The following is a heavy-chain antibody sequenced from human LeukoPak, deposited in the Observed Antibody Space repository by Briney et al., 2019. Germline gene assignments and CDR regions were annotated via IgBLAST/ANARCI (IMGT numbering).Heavy chain of an antibody. CDR2: IIPIFGTT. J-gene: IGHJ3*01. Sequence: ASVKVSCKSSGDSFGSYSFSWVRQAPGQGLEGMGVIIPIFGTTKYAQKFQGRVTISTDESTSTAYMELSSLRSEDTAICYCARDLYCTLGVCFSPGAFDLWGQGTMVTVSS. D-gene: IGHD2-8*01. CDR1: GDSFGSYS. V-gene: IGHV1-69*05. CDR3: ARDLYCTLGVCFSPGAFDL.